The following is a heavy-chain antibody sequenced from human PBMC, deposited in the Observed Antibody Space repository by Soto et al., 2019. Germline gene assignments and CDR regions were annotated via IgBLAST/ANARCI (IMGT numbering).Heavy chain of an antibody. CDR2: INPNSGGT. V-gene: IGHV1-2*02. D-gene: IGHD3-3*01. Sequence: GASVKVSCKASGYTFTGYYMHWVRQAPGQGLEWMGWINPNSGGTNCAQKFQGRVTMTRDTSISTAYMELSRLRSDDTAVYYCARGWSIRLAQPEGYWGQGTLVTVSS. CDR3: ARGWSIRLAQPEGY. J-gene: IGHJ4*02. CDR1: GYTFTGYY.